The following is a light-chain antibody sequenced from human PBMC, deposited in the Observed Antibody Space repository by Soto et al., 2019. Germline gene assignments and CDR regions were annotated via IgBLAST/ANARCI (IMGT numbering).Light chain of an antibody. CDR2: WAS. Sequence: DIVMTQSPDSLAVPLGEGATFNCKSSQSLLYSSTGENCLAWYQRKPGQPPKLLIYWASTRESGVPDRFSGSGSPTDFTLTISSLQAEDVAVYYCQQYYSPPLTFGGGTKVDI. V-gene: IGKV4-1*01. J-gene: IGKJ4*01. CDR1: QSLLYSSTGENC. CDR3: QQYYSPPLT.